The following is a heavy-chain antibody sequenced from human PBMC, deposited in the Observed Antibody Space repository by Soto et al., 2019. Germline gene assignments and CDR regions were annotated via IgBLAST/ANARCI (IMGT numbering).Heavy chain of an antibody. J-gene: IGHJ5*02. CDR1: GGSVSSGSYY. D-gene: IGHD2-8*01. Sequence: PSETLSLTCTVSGGSVSSGSYYWSWIRQPPGKGLEWIGYIYYSGSTNYNPSLKSRVTISVDTSKNQFSLKLSSVTAADTAVYYCARGNVRNDGLMVYAMWAGRWFDPWGQGTQVTVAS. CDR2: IYYSGST. CDR3: ARGNVRNDGLMVYAMWAGRWFDP. V-gene: IGHV4-61*01.